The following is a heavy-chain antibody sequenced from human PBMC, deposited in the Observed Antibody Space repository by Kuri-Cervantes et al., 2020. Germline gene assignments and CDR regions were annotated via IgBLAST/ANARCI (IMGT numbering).Heavy chain of an antibody. Sequence: GGSLRLFCAASGFTFSSYAMSWVRQAPGNGLEWVSSISSSSSYIYYADSVKGRFTISRDNAKNSLYLQMYSLRAEDTAVYYCARAIAVAGAFDIWGQGTMVTVSS. D-gene: IGHD6-19*01. J-gene: IGHJ3*02. CDR2: ISSSSSYI. CDR3: ARAIAVAGAFDI. CDR1: GFTFSSYA. V-gene: IGHV3-21*01.